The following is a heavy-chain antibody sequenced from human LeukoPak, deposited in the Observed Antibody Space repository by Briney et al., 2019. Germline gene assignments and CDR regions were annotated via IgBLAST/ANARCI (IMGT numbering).Heavy chain of an antibody. CDR2: ISYDGSNK. CDR1: GFTFSSYA. CDR3: ARSSHNWFDP. V-gene: IGHV3-30-3*01. D-gene: IGHD2-15*01. Sequence: PGGFLRLSCAASGFTFSSYAMHWVRQAPGKGLEWVAVISYDGSNKYYADSVKGRFTISRDNSKNTLYLQMNSLRAEDTAVYYCARSSHNWFDPWGQGTLVTVSS. J-gene: IGHJ5*02.